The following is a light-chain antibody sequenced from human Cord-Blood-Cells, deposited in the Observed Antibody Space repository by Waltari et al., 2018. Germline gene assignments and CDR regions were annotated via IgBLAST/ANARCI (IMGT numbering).Light chain of an antibody. CDR2: DVS. CDR3: CSYAGSYTSLYV. CDR1: SSDVGGYNY. V-gene: IGLV2-11*01. Sequence: QSALTQPRSVSGSPGQSVTISCTGTSSDVGGYNYVSWYQQHPGKAPKLMIYDVSKRPSGVPYRFSGSKSGNTASLTISGLQAEDEADYYCCSYAGSYTSLYVFGTGTKVTVL. J-gene: IGLJ1*01.